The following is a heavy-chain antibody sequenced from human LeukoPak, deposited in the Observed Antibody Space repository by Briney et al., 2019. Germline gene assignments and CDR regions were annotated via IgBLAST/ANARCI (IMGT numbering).Heavy chain of an antibody. J-gene: IGHJ4*02. CDR3: ATVPIAVAGTGRYYFDY. Sequence: SETLSLTCTVSGGSISSSSYYWGWIRQPPGKGLEWIGSIYYSGSTYYNPSLKSRVTISVDTSKNQFSLKLSSVTAADTAVYYCATVPIAVAGTGRYYFDYWGQGTLVTVSS. V-gene: IGHV4-39*07. D-gene: IGHD6-19*01. CDR2: IYYSGST. CDR1: GGSISSSSYY.